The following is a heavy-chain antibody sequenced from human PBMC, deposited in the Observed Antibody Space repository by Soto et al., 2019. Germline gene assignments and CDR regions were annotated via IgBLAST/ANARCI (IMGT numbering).Heavy chain of an antibody. CDR3: ATVIPATRYFAY. CDR2: IYHSGTT. Sequence: SETLSLTCTVSGGSIGNDDYSWSWVRQPPGKGLEWIGYIYHSGTTYYNPSLTSRVTISVDGSINQFSLKLTSMTAADTAVYYCATVIPATRYFAYWGQGILVTVSS. J-gene: IGHJ4*02. D-gene: IGHD2-15*01. V-gene: IGHV4-30-2*01. CDR1: GGSIGNDDYS.